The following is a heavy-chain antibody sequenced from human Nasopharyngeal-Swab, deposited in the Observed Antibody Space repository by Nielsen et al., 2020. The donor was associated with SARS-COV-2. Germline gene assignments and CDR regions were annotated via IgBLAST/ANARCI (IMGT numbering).Heavy chain of an antibody. D-gene: IGHD3-22*01. V-gene: IGHV4-59*01. CDR2: IYYSGST. J-gene: IGHJ6*03. CDR1: GGSISSYY. Sequence: GSLRLSCTVSGGSISSYYWSWIRQPPGKGLEWIGYIYYSGSTNYNPSLKSRVTISVDTSKNQFSLKLSSVTAADTAVYYCARGSSETYYYDSSGYYYYYYYMDVWGKGTTVTVSS. CDR3: ARGSSETYYYDSSGYYYYYYYMDV.